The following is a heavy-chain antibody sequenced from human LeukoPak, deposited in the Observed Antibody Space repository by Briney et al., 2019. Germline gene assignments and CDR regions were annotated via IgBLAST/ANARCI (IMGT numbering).Heavy chain of an antibody. CDR1: GFTFSSYE. D-gene: IGHD2-15*01. V-gene: IGHV3-48*03. CDR3: ARIGYCSGGSCYTAGSYHYYMDV. Sequence: GGSLRLSCAASGFTFSSYEMNWVRQAPGKGLEWVSYISSSGSTRYYADSVKGRFTISRDNAKNSLYLQMNSLRAEDTAVYYCARIGYCSGGSCYTAGSYHYYMDVWGKGTTVTISS. J-gene: IGHJ6*03. CDR2: ISSSGSTR.